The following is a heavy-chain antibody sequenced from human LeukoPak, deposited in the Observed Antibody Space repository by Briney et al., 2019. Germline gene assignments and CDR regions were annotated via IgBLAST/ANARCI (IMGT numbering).Heavy chain of an antibody. V-gene: IGHV1-46*01. CDR1: GYTFTGYY. J-gene: IGHJ4*02. Sequence: ASVKVSCKASGYTFTGYYMHWVRQAPGQGLEWMGIINPSGGSTSYAQKFQGRVTMTRDTSTSTVYIELSSLRSEDTAVYYCAREGGVRYFDWLPTNFDYWGQGTLVTVSS. CDR2: INPSGGST. D-gene: IGHD3-9*01. CDR3: AREGGVRYFDWLPTNFDY.